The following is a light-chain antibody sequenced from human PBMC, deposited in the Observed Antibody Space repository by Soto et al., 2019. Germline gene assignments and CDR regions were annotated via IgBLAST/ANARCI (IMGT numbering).Light chain of an antibody. CDR1: QTISTY. CDR3: QQSYSSPPHT. Sequence: DIQMTQSPSSLSASVGDRVTITCRASQTISTYLNWYRQKPGRAPELLIYAASTLQSGVPSRFGGSGSGTDVTLTITSPQPEDFATYYCQQSYSSPPHTFGQGTKVEIK. CDR2: AAS. J-gene: IGKJ2*01. V-gene: IGKV1-39*01.